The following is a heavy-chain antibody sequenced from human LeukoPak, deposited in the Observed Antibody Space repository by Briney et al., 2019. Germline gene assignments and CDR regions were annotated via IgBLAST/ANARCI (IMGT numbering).Heavy chain of an antibody. D-gene: IGHD6-6*01. V-gene: IGHV3-48*03. J-gene: IGHJ4*02. Sequence: GGSLRLSCAASGFTFSSYEMNWVRQAPGKGLEWVSYISSSGSTIYYADSVKGRFTISRDNAKNSLYLQMNSLRAEDTAVYYCAREFGAARARSFDYWGQGTLVTVSS. CDR1: GFTFSSYE. CDR2: ISSSGSTI. CDR3: AREFGAARARSFDY.